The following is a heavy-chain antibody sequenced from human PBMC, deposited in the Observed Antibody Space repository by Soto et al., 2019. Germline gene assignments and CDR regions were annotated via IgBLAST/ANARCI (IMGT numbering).Heavy chain of an antibody. D-gene: IGHD3-3*01. CDR1: GDSMSPFY. V-gene: IGHV4-59*13. Sequence: QEPLQESGPGLVKPSATLSLTCTVSGDSMSPFYWNWIRQSPGKGLEWIGYIYYSGNTNYNPSLKSRVAISVDTCKNQFYLKLSSVTAADTAVYYCARGVYDYWSGYYAGSGLDVWGQGTTVTVSS. CDR2: IYYSGNT. CDR3: ARGVYDYWSGYYAGSGLDV. J-gene: IGHJ6*02.